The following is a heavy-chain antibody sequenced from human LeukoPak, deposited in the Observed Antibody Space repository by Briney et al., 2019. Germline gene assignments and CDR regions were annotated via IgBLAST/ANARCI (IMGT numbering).Heavy chain of an antibody. Sequence: PGGSLRLSCAASGFTFSSYWMNWARQAPGKGLEWVASINHNGNVNYYMDSVKGPFTISRDNAKNSLYLQMSNLRAEDTAVYFCARGGGLDVWGQGATVTVSS. CDR3: ARGGGLDV. V-gene: IGHV3-7*03. J-gene: IGHJ6*02. CDR2: INHNGNVN. D-gene: IGHD3-16*01. CDR1: GFTFSSYW.